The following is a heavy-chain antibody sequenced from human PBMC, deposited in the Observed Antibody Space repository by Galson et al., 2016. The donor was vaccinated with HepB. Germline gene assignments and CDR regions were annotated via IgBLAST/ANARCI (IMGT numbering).Heavy chain of an antibody. D-gene: IGHD6-19*01. V-gene: IGHV6-1*01. CDR3: ARARSRGWSDPFDY. Sequence: CAISGDSVSSNSAAWNWFRQSTSRGLEWLGRTYYRSKWYNDYRLSLKTRININADTSRNEVSLQLKSVTLQDTAVYYFARARSRGWSDPFDYWGQGTPVTLSS. CDR2: TYYRSKWYN. CDR1: GDSVSSNSAA. J-gene: IGHJ4*02.